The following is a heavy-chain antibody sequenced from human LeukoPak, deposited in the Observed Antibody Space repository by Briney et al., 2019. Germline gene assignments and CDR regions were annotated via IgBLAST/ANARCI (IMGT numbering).Heavy chain of an antibody. CDR1: GGSISSYH. Sequence: PSETLSLTCTVSGGSISSYHWSWIRQPPGKGLEWIGYIDYSGSTNYNPSLKSRVTMSVDTAKNQFSLKLNSVTAADTAVYYCARNYDDSGWAFDIWGQGTMVTVST. CDR2: IDYSGST. J-gene: IGHJ3*02. CDR3: ARNYDDSGWAFDI. V-gene: IGHV4-59*01. D-gene: IGHD3-22*01.